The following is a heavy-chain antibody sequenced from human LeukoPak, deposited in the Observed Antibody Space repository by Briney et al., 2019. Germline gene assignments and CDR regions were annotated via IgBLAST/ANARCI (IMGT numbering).Heavy chain of an antibody. CDR2: IYYSWSS. D-gene: IGHD4-11*01. J-gene: IGHJ6*03. V-gene: IGHV4-31*03. CDR1: GGSISSGGYY. CDR3: ARDNGDYRSIYYYMDV. Sequence: PSETLSLTCTVSGGSISSGGYYWSWIRQHPGKGLEWIGCIYYSWSSYYNPSLNSRVTLSLDTSKNQFSLKLSSVTAADTAVYYFARDNGDYRSIYYYMDVWGKGTTVTDCS.